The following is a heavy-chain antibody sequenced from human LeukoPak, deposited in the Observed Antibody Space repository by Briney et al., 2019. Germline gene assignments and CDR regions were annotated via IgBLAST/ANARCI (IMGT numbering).Heavy chain of an antibody. V-gene: IGHV1-24*01. J-gene: IGHJ4*02. CDR2: FDPEDGKT. Sequence: AASVKVSCKVSGYTLTELSMHWVRQAPGRGLEWMGGFDPEDGKTIYAQKFQGRVTMTEDTSTDTAYMDLSSLRSEDTAVYYCARNPREIFGVAYLDFDYWGQGTLVTVSS. CDR3: ARNPREIFGVAYLDFDY. CDR1: GYTLTELS. D-gene: IGHD3-3*01.